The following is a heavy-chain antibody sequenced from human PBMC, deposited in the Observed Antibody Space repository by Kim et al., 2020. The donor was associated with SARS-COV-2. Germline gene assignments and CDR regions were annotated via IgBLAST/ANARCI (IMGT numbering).Heavy chain of an antibody. D-gene: IGHD3-16*02. J-gene: IGHJ4*01. Sequence: ASVKVSCKASGYTFTSYGISWVRQAPGQGLEWMGWISAYNGNTNYAQKLQGRVTMTTDTSTSTAYMELRSLRSDDTAVYYCARDRDPTFGGVIVILFDYWGHGTLVTVSS. CDR3: ARDRDPTFGGVIVILFDY. CDR2: ISAYNGNT. V-gene: IGHV1-18*04. CDR1: GYTFTSYG.